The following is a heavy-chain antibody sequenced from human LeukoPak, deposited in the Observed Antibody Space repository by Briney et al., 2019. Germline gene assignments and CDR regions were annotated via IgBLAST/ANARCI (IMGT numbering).Heavy chain of an antibody. CDR3: ARGVEPMAANTLAY. CDR2: LYRDGNT. D-gene: IGHD3-16*01. Sequence: PGGSLRLSCAASGFTVITNDMNWVRQAPGKGLEWVSVLYRDGNTKYADSVQDRFTISRDNSKNTLYLEMNSLRPDDTAVYYCARGVEPMAANTLAYWGQGTMVTVS. CDR1: GFTVITND. V-gene: IGHV3-53*01. J-gene: IGHJ4*02.